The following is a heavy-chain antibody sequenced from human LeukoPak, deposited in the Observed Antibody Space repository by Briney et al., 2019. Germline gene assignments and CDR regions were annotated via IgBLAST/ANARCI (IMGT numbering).Heavy chain of an antibody. Sequence: SETLSLTCTVSGGSISSYYWSWIRQPPGKGLEWIGYIYYSGSTIYNPSLKSRVTISVGTSKNQFSLKLSSVTAADTAVYYCARGADYYGSGSYYTDYWGQGTLVTVSS. CDR1: GGSISSYY. CDR2: IYYSGST. D-gene: IGHD3-10*01. J-gene: IGHJ4*02. CDR3: ARGADYYGSGSYYTDY. V-gene: IGHV4-59*12.